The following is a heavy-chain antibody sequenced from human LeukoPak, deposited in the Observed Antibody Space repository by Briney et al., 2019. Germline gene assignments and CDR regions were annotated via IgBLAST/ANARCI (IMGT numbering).Heavy chain of an antibody. Sequence: GGSLRLSCAASGFTFSSYAMHWVRQAPGKGLGYVSAISSNGGSTYYANSVKGRFTISRDNSKNTLYLQMGSLRAEDMAVYYCARDIGGSYFDYWGQGTLVTVSS. CDR3: ARDIGGSYFDY. CDR1: GFTFSSYA. D-gene: IGHD1-26*01. V-gene: IGHV3-64*01. J-gene: IGHJ4*02. CDR2: ISSNGGST.